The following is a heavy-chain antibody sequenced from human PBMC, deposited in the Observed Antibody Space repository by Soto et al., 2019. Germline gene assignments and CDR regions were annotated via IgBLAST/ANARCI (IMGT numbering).Heavy chain of an antibody. J-gene: IGHJ6*02. CDR3: AREDRDRETGLVPAAIDGMDV. Sequence: SVKVSCKASGGTFSRYSFTWVRQAPGHGLEWMGRIMPVFGIASYAQKFQGRVTITADESTSTAFMELSSLRSEDTAVYYCAREDRDRETGLVPAAIDGMDVWGQGTTVPVSS. D-gene: IGHD2-2*01. V-gene: IGHV1-69*13. CDR1: GGTFSRYS. CDR2: IMPVFGIA.